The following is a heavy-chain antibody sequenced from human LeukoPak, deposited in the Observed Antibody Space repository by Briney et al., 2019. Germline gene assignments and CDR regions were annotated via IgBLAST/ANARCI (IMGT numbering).Heavy chain of an antibody. CDR3: AGDEGWTFDI. V-gene: IGHV3-7*01. D-gene: IGHD5-24*01. CDR1: GFGFSTQW. CDR2: IKQDGSVI. J-gene: IGHJ3*02. Sequence: GGSLRLSCAASGFGFSTQWVSWFREAPGKGLEWVALIKQDGSVIHYVDSVKGRFTISRDNAKNSLSLQMNSLRADDTAVYYCAGDEGWTFDIWGQGTKVTVSS.